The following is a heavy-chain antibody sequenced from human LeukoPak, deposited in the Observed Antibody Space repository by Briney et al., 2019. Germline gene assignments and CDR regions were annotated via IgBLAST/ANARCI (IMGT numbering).Heavy chain of an antibody. CDR3: ARDFTPEWFDIH. D-gene: IGHD3-3*01. CDR1: GLAFSSYS. V-gene: IGHV3-30*04. Sequence: GGSLRLSCVASGLAFSSYSMHWVRQAPGKGLEWVGVISYDGSDEYYTGSVKGRFTISRDNSKNTVYLQMNSLRADDTAVYYCARDFTPEWFDIHWGQGTLVTVS. CDR2: ISYDGSDE. J-gene: IGHJ4*02.